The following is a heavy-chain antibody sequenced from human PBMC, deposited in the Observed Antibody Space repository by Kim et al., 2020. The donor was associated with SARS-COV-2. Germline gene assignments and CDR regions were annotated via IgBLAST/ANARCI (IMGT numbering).Heavy chain of an antibody. V-gene: IGHV1-3*01. J-gene: IGHJ4*02. CDR3: ARDIVADTPAPFDY. Sequence: QKFQGRVTSTGDTSASTAYMDLGSLRSEDTALYYCARDIVADTPAPFDYWGQGTLVTVSS. D-gene: IGHD2-21*01.